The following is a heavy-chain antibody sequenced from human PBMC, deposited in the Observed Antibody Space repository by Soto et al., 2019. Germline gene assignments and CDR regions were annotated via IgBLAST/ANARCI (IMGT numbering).Heavy chain of an antibody. Sequence: EVQLVESGGGLVQPGGSLRLSCTASGFTFSDYSMDWVRQTPGKGLEWLSYISESSDTIYYADSVKGRFTISRDNAKNSLFLQMSSLRGEDTAVYYCARDKMGELSIADYWGQGTPFTVSS. CDR2: ISESSDTI. J-gene: IGHJ4*02. D-gene: IGHD3-16*02. CDR1: GFTFSDYS. V-gene: IGHV3-48*01. CDR3: ARDKMGELSIADY.